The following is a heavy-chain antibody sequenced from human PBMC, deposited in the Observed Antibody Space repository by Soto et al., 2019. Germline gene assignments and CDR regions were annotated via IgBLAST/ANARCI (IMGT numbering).Heavy chain of an antibody. Sequence: QVQLQESGPGLVKPSGTLSLNCAVSGGSIRSSSWWTWLRQSPGKGLEWIGEIYHAGSPNYNPSFQSRVTISADTSKNFFSLRRTSVTAADTAIYYCARASSFRGDFDIWGQGTAVTVSS. CDR3: ARASSFRGDFDI. J-gene: IGHJ3*02. D-gene: IGHD3-10*01. CDR1: GGSIRSSSW. V-gene: IGHV4-4*02. CDR2: IYHAGSP.